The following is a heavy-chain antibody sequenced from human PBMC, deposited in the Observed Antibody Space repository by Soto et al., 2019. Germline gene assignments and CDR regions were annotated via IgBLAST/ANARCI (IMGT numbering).Heavy chain of an antibody. D-gene: IGHD3-3*01. CDR3: ARVQTLFGIINVFDN. CDR1: GFTFSSYA. V-gene: IGHV3-23*01. J-gene: IGHJ4*02. Sequence: LRLSCAAAGFTFSSYAMSWVRQAPGEGLEWVSAISGSGGSTYYADSVKGRFTISRDNSKNTLYLQMNSLRAADTAVYYCARVQTLFGIINVFDNWGQGTLVTVSS. CDR2: ISGSGGST.